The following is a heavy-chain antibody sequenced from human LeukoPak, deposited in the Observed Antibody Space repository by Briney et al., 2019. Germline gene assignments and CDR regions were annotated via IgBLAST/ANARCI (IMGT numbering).Heavy chain of an antibody. Sequence: GGSLRLSCAASGFTFSSYEMNWVRQAPGKGLEWVSYISSSGSTIYYADSVKGRFTISRDNAKNSLYLQMNSLRAEDTAVYYCARARVDTAMVVTYYMDVWGKGTTVTVSS. CDR1: GFTFSSYE. CDR2: ISSSGSTI. V-gene: IGHV3-48*03. CDR3: ARARVDTAMVVTYYMDV. D-gene: IGHD5-18*01. J-gene: IGHJ6*03.